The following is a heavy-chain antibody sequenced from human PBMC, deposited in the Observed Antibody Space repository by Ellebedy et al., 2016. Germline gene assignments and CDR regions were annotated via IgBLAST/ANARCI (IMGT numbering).Heavy chain of an antibody. V-gene: IGHV1-18*01. D-gene: IGHD2-21*01. CDR1: GYTFTSYG. Sequence: ASVKVSCXASGYTFTSYGISWVRQAPGQGLEWMGWISAYNGNTNYAQKLQGRVTMTTDTSTSTAYMELRSLRSDDTAVYYCARDLLLLASDPLFDIWGQGTMVTVSS. CDR3: ARDLLLLASDPLFDI. J-gene: IGHJ3*02. CDR2: ISAYNGNT.